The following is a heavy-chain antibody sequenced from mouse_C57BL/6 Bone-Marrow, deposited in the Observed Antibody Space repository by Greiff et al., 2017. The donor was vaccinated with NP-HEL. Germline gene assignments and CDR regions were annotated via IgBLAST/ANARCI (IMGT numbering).Heavy chain of an antibody. CDR3: TRTDYAAGFADY. J-gene: IGHJ2*01. CDR2: IDPETGGT. CDR1: GYTFTDYE. V-gene: IGHV1-15*01. D-gene: IGHD2-4*01. Sequence: VQLQQSGAELVRPGASVTLSCKASGYTFTDYEMHWVKQTPVHGLEWIGAIDPETGGTAYNQKFKGKAILTADKSSSTAYMELRSLTSEDSAVYYCTRTDYAAGFADYWGQGTTLTVSS.